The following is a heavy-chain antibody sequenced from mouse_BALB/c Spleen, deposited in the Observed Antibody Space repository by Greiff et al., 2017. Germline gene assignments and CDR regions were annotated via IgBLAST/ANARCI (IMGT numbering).Heavy chain of an antibody. CDR1: GYTFSSYW. CDR2: ILPGSGST. CDR3: ARGGYYVRFAY. J-gene: IGHJ3*01. D-gene: IGHD2-3*01. Sequence: VQLQESGAELMKPGASVKISCKATGYTFSSYWIEWVKQRPGHGLEWIGEILPGSGSTNYNEKFKGKATFTADTSSNTAYMQLSSLTSEDSAVYYCARGGYYVRFAYWGQGTLVTVSA. V-gene: IGHV1-9*01.